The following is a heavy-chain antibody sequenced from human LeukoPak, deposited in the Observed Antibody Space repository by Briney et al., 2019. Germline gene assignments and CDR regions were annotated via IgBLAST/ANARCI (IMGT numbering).Heavy chain of an antibody. CDR3: VREARESGGFDY. CDR1: GGSISSYY. Sequence: PSETLSLTCTVSGGSISSYYWSWIRQAPGKGLEWVANIKQDGSEKYYVDSVKGRFTISRDNAKNSLYLQMNSLRAEDTAVYYCVREARESGGFDYWGQGTLVTVSS. CDR2: IKQDGSEK. V-gene: IGHV3-7*01. D-gene: IGHD2-15*01. J-gene: IGHJ4*02.